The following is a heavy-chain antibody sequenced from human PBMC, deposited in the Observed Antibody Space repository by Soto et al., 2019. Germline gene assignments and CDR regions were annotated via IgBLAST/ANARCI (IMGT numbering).Heavy chain of an antibody. D-gene: IGHD4-17*01. CDR2: IHYSGST. J-gene: IGHJ4*02. Sequence: SETLSLTCTVSGGSVSSGSYYWSWIRQPPGKGLEWIGYIHYSGSTNYNPSLKSRVTISADWSKNQFSLKLNSVTAADTAVYYCASSPDYAALYFDYWGQGTLVTVSS. CDR1: GGSVSSGSYY. CDR3: ASSPDYAALYFDY. V-gene: IGHV4-61*01.